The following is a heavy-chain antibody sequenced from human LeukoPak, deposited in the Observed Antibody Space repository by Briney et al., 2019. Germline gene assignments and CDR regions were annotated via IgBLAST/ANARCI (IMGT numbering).Heavy chain of an antibody. D-gene: IGHD4-17*01. CDR2: IYYSGST. V-gene: IGHV4-31*03. J-gene: IGHJ4*02. CDR3: ARCYENYGDYFDY. CDR1: GGSISSGGYY. Sequence: PLQTLSLTCTVSGGSISSGGYYWSWIRQHPGKGLEWIGYIYYSGSTYYNPSLKSRVTISVDTSKNQFSLKLSSVTAADTAVYHCARCYENYGDYFDYWGQGTLATVSS.